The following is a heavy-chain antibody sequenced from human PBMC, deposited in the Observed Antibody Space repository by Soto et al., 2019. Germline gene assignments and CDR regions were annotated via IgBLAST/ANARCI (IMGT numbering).Heavy chain of an antibody. V-gene: IGHV3-23*01. CDR3: AQAGGGGYSYGYAH. CDR2: ISGSGGST. D-gene: IGHD5-18*01. Sequence: EVQLLESGGGLVQPGGSLRLSCAASGFTFSSYAMSWVRQAPGKGLEWVSAISGSGGSTYYADSVKGRFTISRDNSKNTLYLQMNSLRAEDTAVYSCAQAGGGGYSYGYAHWGQGTLVTVSS. CDR1: GFTFSSYA. J-gene: IGHJ4*02.